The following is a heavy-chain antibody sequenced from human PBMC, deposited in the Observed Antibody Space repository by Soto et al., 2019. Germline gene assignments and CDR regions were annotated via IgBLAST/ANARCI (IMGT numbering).Heavy chain of an antibody. CDR3: ASGYSSSWYSWFDP. CDR2: INPNSGGT. D-gene: IGHD6-13*01. J-gene: IGHJ5*02. V-gene: IGHV1-2*02. Sequence: AAVKVSCKASGYTFTGYYMHWVRQAPGQGLEWMGWINPNSGGTNYAQKFQGRVTMTRDTSISTAYMELSRLRSDDTAVYYCASGYSSSWYSWFDPWGQGTMVTVSS. CDR1: GYTFTGYY.